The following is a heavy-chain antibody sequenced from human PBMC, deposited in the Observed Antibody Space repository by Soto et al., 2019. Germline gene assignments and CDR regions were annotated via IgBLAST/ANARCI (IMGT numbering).Heavy chain of an antibody. J-gene: IGHJ6*02. CDR2: IYYSGST. Sequence: PSETLSLTCTVSGGSISSGGYYWSWIRQHPGKGLEWIGYIYYSGSTYYNPSLKSRVTISVDTSKNQFSLKLSSVTAADTAVYYCARDPLMIGGMDVWGQGTTVTVSS. V-gene: IGHV4-31*03. CDR1: GGSISSGGYY. CDR3: ARDPLMIGGMDV. D-gene: IGHD3-16*01.